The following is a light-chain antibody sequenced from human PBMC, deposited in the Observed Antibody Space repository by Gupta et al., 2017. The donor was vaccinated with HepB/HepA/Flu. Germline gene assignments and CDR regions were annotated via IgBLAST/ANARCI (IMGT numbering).Light chain of an antibody. J-gene: IGKJ2*01. CDR3: MQALQTPPFT. CDR1: QSLLHSNGYNY. V-gene: IGKV2-28*01. CDR2: LGS. Sequence: DIVMTQSPLSLPVTPGEPASISCRSSQSLLHSNGYNYLDWYLQKPGQSPQLLIYLGSSRASGVPDRFSGSGSGTDFTLKINTVEAEDVGVYYCMQALQTPPFTFGQGTKLEI.